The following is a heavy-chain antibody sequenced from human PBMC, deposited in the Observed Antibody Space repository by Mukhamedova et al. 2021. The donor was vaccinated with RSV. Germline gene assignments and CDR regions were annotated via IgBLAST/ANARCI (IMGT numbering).Heavy chain of an antibody. V-gene: IGHV1-46*01. CDR3: AHEGYGSDHWFDP. J-gene: IGHJ5*02. Sequence: FQGRVTMTRDTSTSTVYMELSSLRSEDTATYFCAHEGYGSDHWFDPWGQGTLVTVSS. D-gene: IGHD3-10*01.